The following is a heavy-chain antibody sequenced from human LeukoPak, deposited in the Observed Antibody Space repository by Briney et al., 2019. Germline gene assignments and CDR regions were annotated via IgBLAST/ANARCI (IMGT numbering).Heavy chain of an antibody. J-gene: IGHJ4*02. CDR3: ARGVVWFGEFSHFDY. CDR1: GGSVSSGSFY. CDR2: IYYSGST. V-gene: IGHV4-61*01. D-gene: IGHD3-10*01. Sequence: PSETLSLTCTVSGGSVSSGSFYWSWIRQPPGKGLEWIVYIYYSGSTNSNPSLKSRVTTSADMSKNQFSLKLSSVTAADTAVYYCARGVVWFGEFSHFDYWGQGTLVTVSS.